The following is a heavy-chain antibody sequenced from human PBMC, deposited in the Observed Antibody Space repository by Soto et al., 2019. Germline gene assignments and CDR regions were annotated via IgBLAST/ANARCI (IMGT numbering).Heavy chain of an antibody. J-gene: IGHJ3*02. D-gene: IGHD3-22*01. Sequence: GGSLRLSCAASGFTFSNAWMNWVRQAPGKGLEWVGRIKSKTDGGTTDYAAPVKGRFTISRDDSKNTLYLQMNSLKTEDTAVYYCTIVYYDSSGYLFDIWGQGTMVTVSS. CDR3: TIVYYDSSGYLFDI. CDR1: GFTFSNAW. CDR2: IKSKTDGGTT. V-gene: IGHV3-15*07.